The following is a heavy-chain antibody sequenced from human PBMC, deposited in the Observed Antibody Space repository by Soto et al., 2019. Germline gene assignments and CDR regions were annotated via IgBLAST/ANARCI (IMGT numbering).Heavy chain of an antibody. CDR3: AKDQNGVRYTSGQLDY. Sequence: EVQLLESGGGLVQPGGSLRLSCAASGFTVTSYAMSWVRQSPGKGLEWVSAVSGSGGSTYYAASVRGRFTISRDHAKNPLYLPMNSLRAEDTDVYYCAKDQNGVRYTSGQLDYWGQGTLVTVSS. CDR1: GFTVTSYA. D-gene: IGHD6-19*01. CDR2: VSGSGGST. V-gene: IGHV3-23*01. J-gene: IGHJ4*02.